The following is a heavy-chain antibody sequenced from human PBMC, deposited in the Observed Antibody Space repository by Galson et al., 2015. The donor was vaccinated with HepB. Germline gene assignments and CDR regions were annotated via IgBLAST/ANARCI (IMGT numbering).Heavy chain of an antibody. J-gene: IGHJ4*02. V-gene: IGHV5-51*03. D-gene: IGHD3-3*01. CDR3: ARAGRDFWSGYRNFDS. Sequence: QSGAEVKKPGESLKISCKAFGYRFTSYWIGWVRQVPGKGLEWMGSINPGDSESRYRPSFEGRVTISADKSITTVYLQWSSLKASDTAIHYCARAGRDFWSGYRNFDSWGQGTLVTVSS. CDR1: GYRFTSYW. CDR2: INPGDSES.